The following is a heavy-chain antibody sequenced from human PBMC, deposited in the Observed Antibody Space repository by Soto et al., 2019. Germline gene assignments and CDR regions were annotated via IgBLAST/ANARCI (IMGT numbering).Heavy chain of an antibody. CDR3: ARGGRGYSYGIDY. CDR1: GGTFSSYT. D-gene: IGHD5-18*01. J-gene: IGHJ4*02. V-gene: IGHV1-69*02. CDR2: IIPILGIA. Sequence: GASVKVSCKASGGTFSSYTISWVRQAPGQGLEWMGRIIPILGIANYAQKFQGRVTITADKSTSTAYMELSSLRSEDTAVYYCARGGRGYSYGIDYWGQGTLVTVSS.